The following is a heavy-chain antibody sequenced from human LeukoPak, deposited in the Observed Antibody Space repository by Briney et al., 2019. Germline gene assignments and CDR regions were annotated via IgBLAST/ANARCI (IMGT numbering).Heavy chain of an antibody. CDR3: VRESRPGGAMGLYHNFDY. CDR2: IKEDGTEK. D-gene: IGHD3-16*01. CDR1: GFNISDFW. Sequence: GGSLRLSCAASGFNISDFWMTWVRQAPGKGPEWVANIKEDGTEKHLIDSVKGRFTISRDNTKNLLYLQMNSLRGDDTATYYCVRESRPGGAMGLYHNFDYWGQGTLVAVSS. V-gene: IGHV3-7*01. J-gene: IGHJ4*02.